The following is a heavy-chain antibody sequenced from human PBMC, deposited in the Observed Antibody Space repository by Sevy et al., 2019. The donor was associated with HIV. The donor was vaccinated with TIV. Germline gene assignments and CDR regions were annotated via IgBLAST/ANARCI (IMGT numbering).Heavy chain of an antibody. V-gene: IGHV3-23*01. Sequence: GGSLRLSCAASGFAFYDYSMSWIRQAPGKGLEWVATLTFGCGKIKYADSVKGRFTISSDNSKNSFYLQMDNVRIEDTALYYCAREGCTRPHDYWGQGTRVTVSS. CDR2: LTFGCGKI. CDR3: AREGCTRPHDY. D-gene: IGHD2-8*01. J-gene: IGHJ4*02. CDR1: GFAFYDYS.